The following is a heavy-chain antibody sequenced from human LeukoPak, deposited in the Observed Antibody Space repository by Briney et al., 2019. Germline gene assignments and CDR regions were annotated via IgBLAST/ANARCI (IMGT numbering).Heavy chain of an antibody. J-gene: IGHJ4*02. Sequence: PGGSLRLSCAASGFTFSSYGMSWVRQAPGKGLEWVAFMRYDGSNRYYTDSVKARFTIYRDSSKNTLYLQMNSLRAEDTAVYYCAKAGPMKLQHYFDYWGQGTLVTVSS. CDR2: MRYDGSNR. CDR1: GFTFSSYG. V-gene: IGHV3-30*02. D-gene: IGHD3-22*01. CDR3: AKAGPMKLQHYFDY.